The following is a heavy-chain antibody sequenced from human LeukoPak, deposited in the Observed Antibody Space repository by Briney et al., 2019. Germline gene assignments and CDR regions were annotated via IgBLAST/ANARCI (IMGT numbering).Heavy chain of an antibody. J-gene: IGHJ4*02. V-gene: IGHV5-51*01. D-gene: IGHD3-22*01. CDR1: GYSFTSYW. CDR2: IYPGDSDT. Sequence: GESLKISCKGSGYSFTSYWIGWVRQMPGKGLEWMGIIYPGDSDTRYSPSFQGQVTISADKSISTAYLQWSSLKASDTAMYYCARSPGDFYDSSGNSVDSWAQGTLVTVSS. CDR3: ARSPGDFYDSSGNSVDS.